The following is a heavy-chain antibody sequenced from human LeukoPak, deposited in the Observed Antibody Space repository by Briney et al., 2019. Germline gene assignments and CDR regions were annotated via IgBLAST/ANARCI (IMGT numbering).Heavy chain of an antibody. V-gene: IGHV3-23*01. D-gene: IGHD6-13*01. J-gene: IGHJ4*02. CDR3: AKQSAVSAAWYSLHYDF. Sequence: GGSLRLSCAASGFTLSSYAMTWVRQAPGRGLEWVSSVDGGGGGTYYADSVKGRFTISRDNSKDTLYLQMNGLRAEDTAVYFCAKQSAVSAAWYSLHYDFWGQGTLVTVSS. CDR1: GFTLSSYA. CDR2: VDGGGGGT.